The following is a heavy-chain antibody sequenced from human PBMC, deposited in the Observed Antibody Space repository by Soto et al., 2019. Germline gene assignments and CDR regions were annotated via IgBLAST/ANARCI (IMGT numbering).Heavy chain of an antibody. V-gene: IGHV1-2*02. D-gene: IGHD6-19*01. CDR1: GYTFTGYY. CDR3: ARREQWLQNFDY. Sequence: ASVKVSCKTSGYTFTGYYIHWIRQAPGQGLEWMGWINPNIGDTNFSQEFQGRVNMTSDTSITTAYVELTRLRSDDTAVYYCARREQWLQNFDYWGPGTLVTVS. J-gene: IGHJ4*02. CDR2: INPNIGDT.